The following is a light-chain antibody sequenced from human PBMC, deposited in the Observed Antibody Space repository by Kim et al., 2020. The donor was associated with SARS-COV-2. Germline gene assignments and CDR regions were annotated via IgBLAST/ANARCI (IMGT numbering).Light chain of an antibody. CDR2: RDS. J-gene: IGLJ3*02. CDR1: NIGSKN. Sequence: VSVALGQTARITCGGNNIGSKNVHWYQQKPGQAPVLVIYRDSNRPSGIPERFSGSNSGNTATLTISRAQAGDEADYYCQVWDSSRVLGGGTQLTVL. V-gene: IGLV3-9*01. CDR3: QVWDSSRV.